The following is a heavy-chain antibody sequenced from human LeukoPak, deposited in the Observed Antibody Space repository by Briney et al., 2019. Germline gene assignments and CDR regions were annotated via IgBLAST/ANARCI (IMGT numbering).Heavy chain of an antibody. CDR2: ISGSGDST. CDR1: VFTFSIYA. Sequence: PGVSLRLFCAASVFTFSIYAMSWVREAPGKGLEWVSTISGSGDSTNYADSVKGRFTISRDNSENTLFLQMNSLRAEDTAVYYCAKGPYSSRWYHFDNWGQGTLVSVSS. J-gene: IGHJ4*02. D-gene: IGHD6-13*01. V-gene: IGHV3-23*01. CDR3: AKGPYSSRWYHFDN.